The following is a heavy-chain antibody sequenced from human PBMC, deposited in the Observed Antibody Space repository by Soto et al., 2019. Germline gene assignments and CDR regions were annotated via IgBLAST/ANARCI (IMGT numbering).Heavy chain of an antibody. V-gene: IGHV1-46*01. J-gene: IGHJ3*02. CDR2: INPSGGST. D-gene: IGHD3-10*01. CDR3: ARDEDYYGSGSYYRTAFDI. CDR1: GYTFTSYY. Sequence: ASVKVSCKASGYTFTSYYMHWVRQAPGRGLEWMGIINPSGGSTSYAQKFQGRVTMTRDTSTSTVYMELSSLRTEDTAVYYCARDEDYYGSGSYYRTAFDIWGQGTMGT.